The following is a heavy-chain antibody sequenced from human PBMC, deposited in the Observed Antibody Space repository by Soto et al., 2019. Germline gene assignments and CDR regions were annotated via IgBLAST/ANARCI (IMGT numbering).Heavy chain of an antibody. D-gene: IGHD5-12*01. CDR2: ISGSGGST. V-gene: IGHV3-23*01. CDR1: GGSISSYY. J-gene: IGHJ6*03. CDR3: AKPVVATNLYYYYYYYMDV. Sequence: ETLSLTCTVSGGSISSYYWSWIRQPPGKGLEWVSAISGSGGSTYYADSVKGRFTISRDNSKNTLYLQMNSLRAEDTAVYYCAKPVVATNLYYYYYYYMDVWGKGTTVTVSS.